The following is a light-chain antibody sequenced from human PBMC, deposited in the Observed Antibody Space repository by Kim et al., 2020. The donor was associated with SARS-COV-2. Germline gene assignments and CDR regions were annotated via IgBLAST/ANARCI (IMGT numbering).Light chain of an antibody. Sequence: DIVMTQFPDSLAMSLGERATINCKSSQNILSSSDNKNYLAWYQQKPRQPPKLLIYWASTRESGVPDRFSGSGSGSDFTLTISSLQAEGVAVYYCHQYFGTPPAFGQGTKVDIK. CDR3: HQYFGTPPA. CDR1: QNILSSSDNKNY. V-gene: IGKV4-1*01. CDR2: WAS. J-gene: IGKJ1*01.